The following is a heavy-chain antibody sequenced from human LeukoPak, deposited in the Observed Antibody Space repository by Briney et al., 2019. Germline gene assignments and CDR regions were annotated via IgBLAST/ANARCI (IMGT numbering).Heavy chain of an antibody. V-gene: IGHV3-21*01. CDR3: ARDLGDYSNYVLGHFDY. Sequence: GGSLRLSCAASGFTFSAYSMNWVRQAPGKGLECASSISSSTTYIYYADSVKGRFTISRDNAKNSLYLQMNSLRAEDTAVYYCARDLGDYSNYVLGHFDYWGQGTLVTVSS. J-gene: IGHJ4*02. CDR2: ISSSTTYI. D-gene: IGHD4-11*01. CDR1: GFTFSAYS.